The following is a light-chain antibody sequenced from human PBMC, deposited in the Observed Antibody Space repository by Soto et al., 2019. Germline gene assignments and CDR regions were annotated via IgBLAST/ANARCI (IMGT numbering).Light chain of an antibody. CDR1: QSVSSY. Sequence: EIVLTQSPATLSLSPGERATLSCRASQSVSSYLAWFQQKPGQAPRLLIYDASNRSTGIPARFSGSGSGKDFTLTISSLEPVDFAVYYCQQRSNWPPGLTFGGGTKAEIK. J-gene: IGKJ4*01. CDR2: DAS. CDR3: QQRSNWPPGLT. V-gene: IGKV3-11*01.